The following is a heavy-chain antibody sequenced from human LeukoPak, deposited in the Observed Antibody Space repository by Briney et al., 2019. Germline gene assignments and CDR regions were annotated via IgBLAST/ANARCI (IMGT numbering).Heavy chain of an antibody. CDR3: AKDAQGSVPLYFQH. Sequence: SGGSLRLSCAAPGFTLSSYGMHWVGQAPGKGVGWVEFIRYDGSNKYYADSVKGRFTISRDNSKNTLYLQMNSLRAEDTAVYYCAKDAQGSVPLYFQHWGQGTLVTVSS. CDR1: GFTLSSYG. J-gene: IGHJ1*01. CDR2: IRYDGSNK. V-gene: IGHV3-30*02. D-gene: IGHD2-2*01.